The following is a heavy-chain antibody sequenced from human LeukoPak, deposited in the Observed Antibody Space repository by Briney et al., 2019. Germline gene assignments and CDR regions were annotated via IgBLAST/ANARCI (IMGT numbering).Heavy chain of an antibody. V-gene: IGHV3-48*01. CDR1: GFTFSSYS. J-gene: IGHJ5*02. Sequence: PGGSLRLSCAASGFTFSSYSMNWVRQAPGKGLEWVSYISSSSSTIYYADSVKGRFTISRDNAKNSLYLQMNSLRAEDTAVYYCARGISGWGPSWFDPWGQGTLVTVSS. CDR2: ISSSSSTI. D-gene: IGHD6-19*01. CDR3: ARGISGWGPSWFDP.